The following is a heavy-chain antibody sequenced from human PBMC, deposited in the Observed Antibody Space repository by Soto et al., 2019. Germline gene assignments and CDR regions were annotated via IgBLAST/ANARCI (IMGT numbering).Heavy chain of an antibody. CDR2: ISYDGSNK. J-gene: IGHJ3*02. V-gene: IGHV3-30*18. D-gene: IGHD3-22*01. CDR1: GCTFSSYG. CDR3: AKESHDSSGYYYDGAFDI. Sequence: QVQLVESGGGVVQPGRSLRLSCAASGCTFSSYGMHWVRQAPGKGLEWVAVISYDGSNKYYADSVKGRFTISRDNSKNTLYLQMNSLRAEDTAVYYCAKESHDSSGYYYDGAFDIWGQGTMVTVSS.